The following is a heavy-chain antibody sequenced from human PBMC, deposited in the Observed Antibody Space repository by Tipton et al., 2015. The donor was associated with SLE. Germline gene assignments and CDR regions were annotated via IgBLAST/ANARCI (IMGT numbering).Heavy chain of an antibody. J-gene: IGHJ3*02. CDR3: ARVIAAAGVDAFDI. Sequence: SLRLSCAASGFTFSSYSMNWVRQAPGKGLEWVSSISSSSSYIYYADSVKGRFTISRDNSKNTLYLQMNSLRAADTAVYYCARVIAAAGVDAFDIWGQGTMVTVSS. CDR2: ISSSSSYI. CDR1: GFTFSSYS. V-gene: IGHV3-21*04. D-gene: IGHD6-13*01.